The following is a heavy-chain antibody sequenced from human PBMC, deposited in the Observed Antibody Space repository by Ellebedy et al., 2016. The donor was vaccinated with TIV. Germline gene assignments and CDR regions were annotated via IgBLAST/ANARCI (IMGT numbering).Heavy chain of an antibody. CDR3: ARDASHSAPFDS. V-gene: IGHV3-7*03. J-gene: IGHJ4*02. Sequence: LSLTXXASGFTFSSYWMSWVRQAPGKGLEFVANIKQDGSEEFYVDSVKGRFTISRDNAKNSLYLQMNSLRAEDTAVYYCARDASHSAPFDSWGQGTLVTVSS. CDR1: GFTFSSYW. D-gene: IGHD3-10*01. CDR2: IKQDGSEE.